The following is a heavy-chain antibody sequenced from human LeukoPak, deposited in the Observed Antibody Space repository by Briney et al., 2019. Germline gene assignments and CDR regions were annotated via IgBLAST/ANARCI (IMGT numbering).Heavy chain of an antibody. CDR3: ASTQLTYYDFWSGYYRDYGMDV. D-gene: IGHD3-3*01. CDR1: GGTFSSYA. Sequence: ASVKVSCKASGGTFSSYAINWVRQATGQGLEWMGWMNPNSGNTGYAQKFQGRVTMTRNTSISTAYMELSSLRSEDTAVYYCASTQLTYYDFWSGYYRDYGMDVWGQGTTVTVSS. V-gene: IGHV1-8*02. CDR2: MNPNSGNT. J-gene: IGHJ6*02.